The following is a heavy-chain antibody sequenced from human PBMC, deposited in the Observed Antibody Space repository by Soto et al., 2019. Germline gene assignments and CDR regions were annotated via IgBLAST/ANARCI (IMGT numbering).Heavy chain of an antibody. J-gene: IGHJ4*02. V-gene: IGHV3-23*01. CDR2: ISGSGDST. CDR1: GFTFSTYA. CDR3: AKERSSGWSLDY. Sequence: EVQLLESGGGLVQPGGSLRLSCAASGFTFSTYAMNWVRQAPGKGLEWVSGISGSGDSTYYADSVKGRFTVSRDNSMNTLYLQMNSLRAEDTAVFYCAKERSSGWSLDYWGQGTLVTVSS. D-gene: IGHD6-19*01.